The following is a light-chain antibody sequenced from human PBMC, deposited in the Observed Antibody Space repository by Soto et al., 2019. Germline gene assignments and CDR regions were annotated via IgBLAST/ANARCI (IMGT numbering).Light chain of an antibody. V-gene: IGKV1-39*01. CDR1: QSISSY. Sequence: DIQMTQSPSSLSASVGDRATITCRASQSISSYLNWYQQKPGKAPKPLIYAASSLQSGVPSRFSGSGSGTDFTLTISSLQPEDFATYYCQQSYSTPYTFGQGTKLEIK. J-gene: IGKJ2*01. CDR3: QQSYSTPYT. CDR2: AAS.